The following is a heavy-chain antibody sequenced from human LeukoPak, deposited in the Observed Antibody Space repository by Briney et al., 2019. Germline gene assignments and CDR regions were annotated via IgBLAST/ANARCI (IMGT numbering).Heavy chain of an antibody. V-gene: IGHV3-30*04. J-gene: IGHJ4*02. CDR2: ILYDGRTT. Sequence: HPGGSLRLSCAASGFTFRSYTMHWVRQAPGKGLEWVAVILYDGRTTYYAESVRGRFTISRDTSENTLYLQMNNLRPEDTAIYYCAREILASAFSFDYWGQGTLVTVSS. D-gene: IGHD2-8*02. CDR1: GFTFRSYT. CDR3: AREILASAFSFDY.